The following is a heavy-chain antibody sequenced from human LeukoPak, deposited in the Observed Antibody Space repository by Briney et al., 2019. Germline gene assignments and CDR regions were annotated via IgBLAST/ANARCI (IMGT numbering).Heavy chain of an antibody. CDR3: AGDDSSGYFFDF. J-gene: IGHJ4*02. CDR1: GFTFNSYN. Sequence: GGSLRLSCGASGFTFNSYNMNWVRQAPGKGLEWVSYISSSSIIYYTDSVKGRFTISGDNAKNSLYLQMNSLRAEDTAMYFCAGDDSSGYFFDFWGQGTLVTVSS. V-gene: IGHV3-48*01. CDR2: ISSSSII. D-gene: IGHD3-22*01.